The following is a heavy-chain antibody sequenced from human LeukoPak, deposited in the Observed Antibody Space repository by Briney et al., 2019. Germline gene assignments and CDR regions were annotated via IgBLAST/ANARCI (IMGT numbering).Heavy chain of an antibody. D-gene: IGHD4-17*01. CDR3: ASRADYGEDY. J-gene: IGHJ4*02. V-gene: IGHV1-18*01. CDR2: ISAYNGNT. CDR1: GYTFTSYG. Sequence: ASVKVSCKASGYTFTSYGISWVRQAPGQGLEWMGWISAYNGNTNYAQKFQGRVTITTDESTSTAYMELSSLRSEDTAVYYCASRADYGEDYWGQGTLVTVSS.